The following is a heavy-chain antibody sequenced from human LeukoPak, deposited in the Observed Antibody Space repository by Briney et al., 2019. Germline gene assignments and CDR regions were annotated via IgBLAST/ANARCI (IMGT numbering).Heavy chain of an antibody. J-gene: IGHJ3*02. CDR1: GGSISSYY. D-gene: IGHD3-22*01. CDR3: ARVLGYYYDSSGYLDAFDI. Sequence: WETLSLTCTVSGGSISSYYWSWIRQPPGKGLEWIGYIYYSGSTNYNPSLKSRVTISVDTSKNQFSLKLSSVTAADTAVYYCARVLGYYYDSSGYLDAFDIWGQGTMVPVSS. V-gene: IGHV4-59*01. CDR2: IYYSGST.